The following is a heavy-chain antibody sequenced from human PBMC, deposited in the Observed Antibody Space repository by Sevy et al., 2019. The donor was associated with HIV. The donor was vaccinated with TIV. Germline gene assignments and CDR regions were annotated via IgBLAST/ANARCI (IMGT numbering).Heavy chain of an antibody. Sequence: GASVKVSCKASGYTFTSYGISWVRQAPGQGLEWMGWISAYNGNTNYAQKLQGRVTMTTDTSTSTAYMELRSLRSDDTAVYYCARERYYYDSSGLNWFDPWGQGTLVTVSS. CDR3: ARERYYYDSSGLNWFDP. CDR2: ISAYNGNT. D-gene: IGHD3-22*01. CDR1: GYTFTSYG. J-gene: IGHJ5*02. V-gene: IGHV1-18*04.